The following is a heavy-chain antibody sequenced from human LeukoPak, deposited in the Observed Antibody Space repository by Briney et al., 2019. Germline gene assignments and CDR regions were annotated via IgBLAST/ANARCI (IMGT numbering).Heavy chain of an antibody. CDR1: GDSIKYY. J-gene: IGHJ6*02. CDR3: VKHSERWHYSMDV. Sequence: SETLSLTCTVSGDSIKYYWGWFRPPPGKGLDWFAQILEGGSTAYNPPLKSRVTISRDTSENQISLQRSSVTAADTAVHYCVKHSERWHYSMDVWGQGTTVTVSS. CDR2: ILEGGST. V-gene: IGHV4-59*08. D-gene: IGHD1-26*01.